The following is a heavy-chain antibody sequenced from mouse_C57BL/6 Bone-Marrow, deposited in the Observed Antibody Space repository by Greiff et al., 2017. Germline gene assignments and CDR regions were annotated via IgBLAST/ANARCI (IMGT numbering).Heavy chain of an antibody. CDR2: IDPENGDT. V-gene: IGHV14-4*01. CDR3: TTGEGLRRGYFDV. D-gene: IGHD2-2*01. J-gene: IGHJ1*03. CDR1: GFNIKDDY. Sequence: EVQLQQSGAELVRPGASVKLSCTASGFNIKDDYMHWVKQRPEQGLEWIGWIDPENGDTEYASKFQGKAPITADTSSNTAYLQLSSLTSEDTAVYDCTTGEGLRRGYFDVWGTGTTVTVSS.